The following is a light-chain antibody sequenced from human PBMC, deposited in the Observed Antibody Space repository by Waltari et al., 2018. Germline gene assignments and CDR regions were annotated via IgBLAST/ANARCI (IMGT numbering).Light chain of an antibody. J-gene: IGKJ4*01. CDR1: QSNSKW. CDR3: QQYNSYSLLS. Sequence: CRASQSNSKWLAWYQQKTGRSPKLLLYNASTLESWVPSRFSGRGSETEFTLTISSHQPEDVATYYCQQYNSYSLLSFGGGTKVEIK. V-gene: IGKV1-5*03. CDR2: NAS.